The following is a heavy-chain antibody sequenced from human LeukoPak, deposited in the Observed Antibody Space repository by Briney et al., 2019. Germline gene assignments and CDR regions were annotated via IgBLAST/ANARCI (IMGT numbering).Heavy chain of an antibody. CDR1: GGSISSSNYY. V-gene: IGHV4-39*01. CDR2: IYYSGST. CDR3: APGSISTGYYHY. D-gene: IGHD3-22*01. Sequence: SETLSLTCTVSGGSISSSNYYWAWIRQPPRKGLEWIASIYYSGSTYYSPSLKSRVTISVDTSKNQFSLKMTSVTDADTAVYYCAPGSISTGYYHYWGQGTLVTVSS. J-gene: IGHJ4*02.